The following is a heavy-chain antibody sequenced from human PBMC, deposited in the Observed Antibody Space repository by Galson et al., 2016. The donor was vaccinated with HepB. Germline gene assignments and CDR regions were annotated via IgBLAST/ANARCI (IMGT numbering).Heavy chain of an antibody. V-gene: IGHV3-74*01. CDR1: GFTFSNYW. Sequence: SLRLSCAGSGFTFSNYWMHWVRQAPGQGLVWAARINTDGSDTHYADSVKGRFTISRDNAKSTVYLQMDSLRADDTAVYYCSRSPRILWFEVDYWGQGILVTVSS. CDR3: SRSPRILWFEVDY. D-gene: IGHD3-10*01. J-gene: IGHJ4*02. CDR2: INTDGSDT.